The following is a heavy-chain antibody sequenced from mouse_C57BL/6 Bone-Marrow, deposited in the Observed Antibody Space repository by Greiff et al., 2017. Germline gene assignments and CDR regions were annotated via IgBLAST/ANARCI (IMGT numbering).Heavy chain of an antibody. CDR2: IDPSDSYT. Sequence: VQLQQPGAELVMPGASVKLSCKASGYTFTSYWMHWVKQRPGQGLEWIGEIDPSDSYTNYNQKFKGKSTLTVDKSSSTAYMQLSRLTSEDSAVYYCARVLSYYAMDYWGQGTSVTVSS. V-gene: IGHV1-69*01. CDR1: GYTFTSYW. J-gene: IGHJ4*01. CDR3: ARVLSYYAMDY. D-gene: IGHD3-2*02.